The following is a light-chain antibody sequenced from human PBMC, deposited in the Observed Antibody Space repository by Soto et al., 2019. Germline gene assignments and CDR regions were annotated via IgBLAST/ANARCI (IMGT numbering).Light chain of an antibody. Sequence: QSVLTQPASVSGSPGQSITISCTGTSSDVGGYNYVSWYQQHPGKAPKLMIYEVNNRPSGVSNRFSGSKSGSTASLTISRLQAEDEADYYCSSYTSTTTLWVFGGGTKLTVL. V-gene: IGLV2-14*01. CDR3: SSYTSTTTLWV. J-gene: IGLJ3*02. CDR1: SSDVGGYNY. CDR2: EVN.